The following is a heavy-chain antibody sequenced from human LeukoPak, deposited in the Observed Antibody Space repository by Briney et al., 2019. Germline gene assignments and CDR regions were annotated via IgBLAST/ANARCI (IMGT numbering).Heavy chain of an antibody. V-gene: IGHV3-11*04. J-gene: IGHJ4*02. CDR2: ISSSGSSK. D-gene: IGHD4-23*01. CDR1: GFTFNQYY. Sequence: GGSLRLSCAASGFTFNQYYMSWIRQAPGKGLEWLTYISSSGSSKYYADSMKGRFTISRDNANNSLYLQMNSLSAEDTAVYYCARVGNWRSPFDYWGQGTLVTVSS. CDR3: ARVGNWRSPFDY.